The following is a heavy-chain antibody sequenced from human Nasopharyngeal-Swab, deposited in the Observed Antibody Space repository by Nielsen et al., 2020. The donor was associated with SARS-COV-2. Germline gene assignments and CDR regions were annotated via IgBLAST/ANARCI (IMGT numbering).Heavy chain of an antibody. CDR3: ARGYCGGACPEGY. J-gene: IGHJ4*02. Sequence: WMRQGPGKGLEWVANIKKDGSEKYYVDSVKGRFTISRDNAKNSLYLQMNSLRAEDTAVYYCARGYCGGACPEGYWGQGTLVTVSS. D-gene: IGHD2-21*01. V-gene: IGHV3-7*03. CDR2: IKKDGSEK.